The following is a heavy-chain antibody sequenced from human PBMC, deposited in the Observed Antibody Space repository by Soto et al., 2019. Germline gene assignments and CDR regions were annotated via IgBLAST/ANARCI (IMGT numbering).Heavy chain of an antibody. CDR1: GGTFSSYA. CDR3: AGVWDPPMDAFDI. D-gene: IGHD6-13*01. J-gene: IGHJ3*02. V-gene: IGHV1-69*12. CDR2: IIPIFGTA. Sequence: QVQLVQSGAEVKKPGSSVKVSCKASGGTFSSYAISWVRQAPGQGLEWMGGIIPIFGTANYAQKFQGRVTITADESTSTAYRELRSRRSEDTAVYYCAGVWDPPMDAFDIWGQGTMVTVSS.